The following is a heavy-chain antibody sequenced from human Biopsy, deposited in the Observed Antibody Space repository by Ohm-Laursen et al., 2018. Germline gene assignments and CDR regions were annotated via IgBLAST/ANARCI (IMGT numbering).Heavy chain of an antibody. CDR3: TRDLPLLRYFDRSGDWFDP. V-gene: IGHV3-7*01. Sequence: GQTLSLTCAASRITFSRYWMSWVRQAPGQGLEWLATVNQDGDEKYYVDYVLGRFLISRDNAKNSLYLQMNNLRVDDTAVYYCTRDLPLLRYFDRSGDWFDPWGQGTLVTVSS. J-gene: IGHJ5*02. CDR2: VNQDGDEK. CDR1: RITFSRYW. D-gene: IGHD3-9*01.